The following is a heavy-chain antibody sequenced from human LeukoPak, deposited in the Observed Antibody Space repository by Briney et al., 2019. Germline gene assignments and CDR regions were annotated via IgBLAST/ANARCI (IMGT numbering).Heavy chain of an antibody. CDR2: IYYSGST. J-gene: IGHJ3*02. CDR1: GGSISSYS. D-gene: IGHD5-12*01. Sequence: SETLSLTCTVSGGSISSYSWSWIRQPPGKGLEWIGYIYYSGSTNYNPSLKSRVTISLDTSKNQFSLRVSSVTSADTAVYYCARGNSGYDYAFDIWGQGTMVTVSS. V-gene: IGHV4-59*01. CDR3: ARGNSGYDYAFDI.